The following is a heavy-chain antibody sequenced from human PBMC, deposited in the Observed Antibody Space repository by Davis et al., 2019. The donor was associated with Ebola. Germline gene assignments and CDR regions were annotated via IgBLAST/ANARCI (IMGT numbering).Heavy chain of an antibody. CDR2: ISWDGRNT. J-gene: IGHJ4*02. Sequence: GGSLRLSCAASGFTFGDYAMHWVRQAPGKGLEWVSLISWDGRNTAYADSVRDRFSISRDNSRNFLYLQMNGLRAEDTALYYCTAYDSTFRNYWGQGTLVTVSS. D-gene: IGHD3-22*01. CDR3: TAYDSTFRNY. CDR1: GFTFGDYA. V-gene: IGHV3-43D*03.